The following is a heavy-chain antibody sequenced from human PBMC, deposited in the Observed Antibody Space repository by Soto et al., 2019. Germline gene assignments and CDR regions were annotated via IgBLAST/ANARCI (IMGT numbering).Heavy chain of an antibody. CDR3: ARNRITTRGDAFDL. CDR2: IIPIPDIT. J-gene: IGHJ3*01. Sequence: QVQLVQSGAEVRKPGSSVKVSCKAPGGTFSTYIISWVRQAPGQGLEWMGRIIPIPDITNYAQKFQGRVTVTAHRSTSTAYMELTSLKSDDTAVYYSARNRITTRGDAFDLWGPGTMVTVSS. D-gene: IGHD3-3*01. CDR1: GGTFSTYI. V-gene: IGHV1-69*02.